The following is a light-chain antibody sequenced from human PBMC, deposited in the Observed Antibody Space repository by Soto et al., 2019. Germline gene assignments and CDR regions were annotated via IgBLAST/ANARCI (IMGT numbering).Light chain of an antibody. V-gene: IGLV2-14*01. CDR1: SSDVGAYIY. CDR3: SSYTTTNTWV. Sequence: QSALTQPASVSGSPGQSITISCTGTSSDVGAYIYVSWHQQHPRKAPKLMIYEVSNRPSGVSHRFSGSKSGNTASLTISGLQAEDEADYYCSSYTTTNTWVFGGGTKLTVL. CDR2: EVS. J-gene: IGLJ3*02.